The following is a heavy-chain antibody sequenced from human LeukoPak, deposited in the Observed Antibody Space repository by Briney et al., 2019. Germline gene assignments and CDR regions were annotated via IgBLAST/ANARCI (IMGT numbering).Heavy chain of an antibody. Sequence: ASVKVSCKASGYTFTSYDINWVRQATGQGLEWMGWMNPNSGNTGYAQKFQGRVTMTRNTSISTAYMELSSLRSEDTAVYYCARVDFWRGYSYWDMYYYYMDVWGKGTTVTVSS. CDR3: ARVDFWRGYSYWDMYYYYMDV. D-gene: IGHD3-3*01. CDR2: MNPNSGNT. V-gene: IGHV1-8*01. CDR1: GYTFTSYD. J-gene: IGHJ6*03.